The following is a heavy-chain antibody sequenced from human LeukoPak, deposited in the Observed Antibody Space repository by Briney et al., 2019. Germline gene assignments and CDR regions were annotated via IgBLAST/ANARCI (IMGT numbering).Heavy chain of an antibody. Sequence: ASVKVSCKVSGYTLTELSMHWVRQAPGKGLEWMGGFDPEDGETIYAQKFQGRVTMTEDTSTDTAYMELSSLRSEDTAAYYCATIKAYSSSWYGNWFDPWGQGTLVTVSS. V-gene: IGHV1-24*01. CDR1: GYTLTELS. J-gene: IGHJ5*02. CDR3: ATIKAYSSSWYGNWFDP. CDR2: FDPEDGET. D-gene: IGHD6-13*01.